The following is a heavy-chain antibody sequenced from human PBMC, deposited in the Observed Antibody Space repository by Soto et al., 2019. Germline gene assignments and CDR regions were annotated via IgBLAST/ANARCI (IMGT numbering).Heavy chain of an antibody. Sequence: PSETLSLTCTVSGGSISSGDYYWSWIRQPPGKGLEWIGYIYYSGSTYYNPSPKSRVTISVDTSKNQFSLKLSPVTAADTAVYYCARERPDGSRLDPWGQGTLVTVSS. CDR3: ARERPDGSRLDP. CDR1: GGSISSGDYY. J-gene: IGHJ5*02. V-gene: IGHV4-30-4*01. CDR2: IYYSGST. D-gene: IGHD6-13*01.